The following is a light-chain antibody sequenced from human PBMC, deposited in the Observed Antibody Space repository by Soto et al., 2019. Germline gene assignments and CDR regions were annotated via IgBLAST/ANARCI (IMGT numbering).Light chain of an antibody. J-gene: IGKJ4*01. CDR2: RAS. CDR1: QGITSW. CDR3: QQTATFPLT. V-gene: IGKV1-12*01. Sequence: DIPMTQSPSSVSASVGDRVTITCRASQGITSWLAWYQQKPGKAPKLLIYRASNLQSGVPSRFSGSGSWADFTRTISGLQPADFAPYYCQQTATFPLTFGGGTKVEIK.